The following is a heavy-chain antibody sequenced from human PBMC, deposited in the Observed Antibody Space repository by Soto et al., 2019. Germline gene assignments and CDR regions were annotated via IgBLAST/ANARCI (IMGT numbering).Heavy chain of an antibody. CDR3: ARDLAAYWFDP. V-gene: IGHV1-69*08. J-gene: IGHJ5*02. CDR2: IIPILGIA. CDR1: GGTFSSYT. D-gene: IGHD6-6*01. Sequence: QVQLVQSGAEVKKPGSSVKVSCKASGGTFSSYTISWVRQAPGQGLEWMGRIIPILGIANYAQKFQGRVTXTXXKSTSTAYMELSSLRSEDTAVYYCARDLAAYWFDPWGQGTLVTVSS.